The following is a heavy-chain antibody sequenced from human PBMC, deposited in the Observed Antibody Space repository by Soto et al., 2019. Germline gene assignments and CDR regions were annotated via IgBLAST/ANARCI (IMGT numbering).Heavy chain of an antibody. Sequence: GESLKISCKASGFSFTTYWIAWVRQVPGKGLEWVGIISPGDSDTRYSPSFQGQVTISADRSITTAYLQWSSLKASDTAIYYCARHEQFYYHSDGMDVWGQGTTVTVSS. CDR2: ISPGDSDT. CDR3: ARHEQFYYHSDGMDV. D-gene: IGHD6-19*01. J-gene: IGHJ6*02. V-gene: IGHV5-51*01. CDR1: GFSFTTYW.